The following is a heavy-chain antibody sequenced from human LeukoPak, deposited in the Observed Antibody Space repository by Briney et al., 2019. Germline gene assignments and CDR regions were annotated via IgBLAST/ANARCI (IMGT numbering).Heavy chain of an antibody. V-gene: IGHV4-39*07. D-gene: IGHD5-24*01. J-gene: IGHJ4*02. Sequence: SETLSLTCTVSGDSISSTTYYWGWIRQPPGKGLEWIGSIYSSGSTYYNPSLKSRVTISVDTSKNQFSLKLSSVTAADTAVYYCARPRSRDGYNFPWSRRYFDYWGQGTLVTVSS. CDR1: GDSISSTTYY. CDR2: IYSSGST. CDR3: ARPRSRDGYNFPWSRRYFDY.